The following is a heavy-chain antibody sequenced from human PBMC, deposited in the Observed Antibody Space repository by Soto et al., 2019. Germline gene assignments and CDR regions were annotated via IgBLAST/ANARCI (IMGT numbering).Heavy chain of an antibody. CDR3: AKVTDSRRYYFDY. CDR1: GFTFSSYA. D-gene: IGHD3-22*01. Sequence: PGGSLRLSCAASGFTFSSYAMSWFRQAPGKGLEWVSAISGSGGSTYYADSVKGRFTISRDNSKNTLYPQMNSLRAEDTAVYYCAKVTDSRRYYFDYWGQGTLVTVSS. J-gene: IGHJ4*02. V-gene: IGHV3-23*01. CDR2: ISGSGGST.